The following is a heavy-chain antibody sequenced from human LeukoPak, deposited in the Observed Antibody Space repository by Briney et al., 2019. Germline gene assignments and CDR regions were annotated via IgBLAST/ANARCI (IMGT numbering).Heavy chain of an antibody. CDR3: AKDPGVRGVPDI. D-gene: IGHD3-10*01. Sequence: PGGSLRLSCAASGFTFSSYAMSWVRQAPGKGLEWVSAISGSGGSTYYADSVKGRFTISRDNSKNTLYLQMNSPRAEDTAVYYCAKDPGVRGVPDIWGQGTMVTVSS. J-gene: IGHJ3*02. CDR2: ISGSGGST. CDR1: GFTFSSYA. V-gene: IGHV3-23*01.